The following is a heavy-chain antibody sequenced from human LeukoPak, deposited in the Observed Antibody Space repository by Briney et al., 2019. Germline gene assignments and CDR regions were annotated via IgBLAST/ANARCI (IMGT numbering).Heavy chain of an antibody. J-gene: IGHJ5*02. D-gene: IGHD3-16*02. CDR2: ISSTNTK. CDR3: ARAPFGDDFVWGSYRYNWFDP. Sequence: PGGSLRLSCAASGFTFSSYSMNWVRQAPGQGLEWISHISSTNTKYYAAAVKGRYTISRDNAKNSLYLQMNSLRAEDRAVYYCARAPFGDDFVWGSYRYNWFDPWGQGTLVTVSS. V-gene: IGHV3-48*04. CDR1: GFTFSSYS.